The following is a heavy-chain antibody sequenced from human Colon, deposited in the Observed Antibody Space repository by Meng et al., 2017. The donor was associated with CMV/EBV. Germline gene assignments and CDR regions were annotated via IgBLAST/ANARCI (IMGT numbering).Heavy chain of an antibody. CDR2: LYWDDDK. CDR3: ARSYYYDSSGYYYAGWFDP. J-gene: IGHJ5*02. CDR1: TGGVV. D-gene: IGHD3-22*01. Sequence: TGGVVGGWIRQPPGKALEWLALLYWDDDKRYSPSLRSRLTITKDTSKNQVVLTMTNMDPVDTATYYCARSYYYDSSGYYYAGWFDPWGQGTLVTVSS. V-gene: IGHV2-5*02.